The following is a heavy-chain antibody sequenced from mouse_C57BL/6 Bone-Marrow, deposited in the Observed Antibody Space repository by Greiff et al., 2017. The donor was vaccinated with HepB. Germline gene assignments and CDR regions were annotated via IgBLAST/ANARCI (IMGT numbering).Heavy chain of an antibody. CDR1: GFTFSDYG. D-gene: IGHD1-1*01. V-gene: IGHV5-17*01. CDR3: ARAVLYAMDH. Sequence: EVKLVESGGGLVKPGGSLKLSCAASGFTFSDYGMHWVRQAPEKGLEWVAYISSGSSTIYYADTVKGRFTISRDNAKNTLFLQMTSLRSEDTAMYYCARAVLYAMDHWGQGTSVTVSS. J-gene: IGHJ4*01. CDR2: ISSGSSTI.